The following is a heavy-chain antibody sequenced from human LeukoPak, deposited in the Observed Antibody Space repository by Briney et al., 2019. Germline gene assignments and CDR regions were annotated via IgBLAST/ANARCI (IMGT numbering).Heavy chain of an antibody. CDR2: INHSGST. J-gene: IGHJ4*02. CDR3: ARKRWCPHCFDY. Sequence: SETLSLTCAVYGGSFSGYYWSWIRQPPGKGLEWIGEINHSGSTNYNPSLKSRVTISVDTSKNQFSLKLSSVTAADTAVYYCARKRWCPHCFDYWGQGTLVTVSS. CDR1: GGSFSGYY. V-gene: IGHV4-34*01. D-gene: IGHD2-8*02.